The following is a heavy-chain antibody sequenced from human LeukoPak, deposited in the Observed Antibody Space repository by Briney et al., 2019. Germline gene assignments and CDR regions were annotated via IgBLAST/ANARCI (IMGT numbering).Heavy chain of an antibody. D-gene: IGHD3-22*01. CDR3: ARPHSAYELSFDP. V-gene: IGHV5-51*01. Sequence: GESLKISCKGSGYSFTSYWIGWVRQMPGKGLELMGIIYPGDSDTRYSPSFQGQVTISADKSISTTYLHWSSLKASDTAIYYCARPHSAYELSFDPWGQGTLVTVSS. CDR1: GYSFTSYW. J-gene: IGHJ5*02. CDR2: IYPGDSDT.